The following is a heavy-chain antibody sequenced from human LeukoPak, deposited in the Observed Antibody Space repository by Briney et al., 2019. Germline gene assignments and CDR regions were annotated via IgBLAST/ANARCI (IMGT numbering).Heavy chain of an antibody. CDR1: GFTFSSYA. Sequence: GGSLRLSCAASGFTFSSYAMHWVRQAPGKGLEWVAVISYDGSNEYYADSVKGRFTISRDNSKNTLYLQMNSLRAEDTAVYYCARDGASMVVAATERFTWFDPWGQGTLVTVSS. V-gene: IGHV3-30-3*01. CDR2: ISYDGSNE. J-gene: IGHJ5*02. D-gene: IGHD2-15*01. CDR3: ARDGASMVVAATERFTWFDP.